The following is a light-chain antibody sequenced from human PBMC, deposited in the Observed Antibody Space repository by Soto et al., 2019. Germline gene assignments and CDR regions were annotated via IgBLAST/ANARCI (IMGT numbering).Light chain of an antibody. Sequence: DIVMTQSPDSLAVSLGERATIKCKSSQSVLYSSNNKNNLAWYQQKPGQPPKLLIYWASTRESGVPERFSGSGTGTDFTLTINSLQAEDVAVYYCQQYYSSWTFGQGTKVEI. CDR2: WAS. V-gene: IGKV4-1*01. J-gene: IGKJ1*01. CDR1: QSVLYSSNNKNN. CDR3: QQYYSSWT.